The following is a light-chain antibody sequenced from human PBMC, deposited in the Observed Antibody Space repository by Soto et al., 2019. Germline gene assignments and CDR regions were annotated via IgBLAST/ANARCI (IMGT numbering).Light chain of an antibody. CDR2: EGS. CDR3: CSYAGSSTWV. J-gene: IGLJ3*02. V-gene: IGLV2-23*01. CDR1: TSDVVNYHL. Sequence: QSVLTQPASVSASPGQSITISCTGTTSDVVNYHLVSWYQQHPGKAPKLMIHEGSRRPSGVSNRFSGSYSGNTASLTISGLQAEDEADYYCCSYAGSSTWVFGGGTKLTVL.